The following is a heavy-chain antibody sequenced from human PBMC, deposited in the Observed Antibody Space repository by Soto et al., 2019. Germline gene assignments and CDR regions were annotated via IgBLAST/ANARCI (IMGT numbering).Heavy chain of an antibody. V-gene: IGHV1-8*01. J-gene: IGHJ5*02. Sequence: QVQLVQSGAEGKKPGASVKVSCKTSGYTFTSYDINWVRQATGQGLEWMGWMNPNSGNTGYAQKFQGRVTMTRNTSISTAYMELSSLRSEDTAVYYCARGSVLLWFGESASYNWFDPWGQGTLVTVSS. CDR2: MNPNSGNT. D-gene: IGHD3-10*01. CDR1: GYTFTSYD. CDR3: ARGSVLLWFGESASYNWFDP.